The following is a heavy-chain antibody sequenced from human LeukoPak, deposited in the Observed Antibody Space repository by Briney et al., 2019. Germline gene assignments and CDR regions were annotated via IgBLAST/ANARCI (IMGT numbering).Heavy chain of an antibody. CDR1: GFTFRNKW. CDR2: INSDGSIT. V-gene: IGHV3-74*01. D-gene: IGHD1-26*01. J-gene: IGHJ4*02. CDR3: AKWDFG. Sequence: GGSLRLSCAASGFTFRNKWMHWVRRAPGKGPVWVSRINSDGSITNYADSVKGRFTISRDNAKNTVYLQMNSLRAEDTAVYYCAKWDFGWGQGTLVTVSS.